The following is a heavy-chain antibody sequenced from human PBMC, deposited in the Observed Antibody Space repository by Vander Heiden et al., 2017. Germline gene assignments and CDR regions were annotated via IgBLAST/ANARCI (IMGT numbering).Heavy chain of an antibody. CDR3: ARGLTGTGDY. CDR2: ISYDGSNK. V-gene: IGHV3-30*03. CDR1: VFTFSNYG. D-gene: IGHD1-20*01. J-gene: IGHJ4*02. Sequence: QVQLVESGGGVFQPGRSLRLSCAASVFTFSNYGMHWVRQAPGKGLEWVALISYDGSNKFYADSVKGRFTISRDKARHTVYLQMNSLTAEDTAVYYCARGLTGTGDYWGQGTLVTVSS.